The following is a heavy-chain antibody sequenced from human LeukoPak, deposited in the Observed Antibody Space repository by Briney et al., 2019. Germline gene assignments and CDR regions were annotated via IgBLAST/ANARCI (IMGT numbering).Heavy chain of an antibody. V-gene: IGHV3-7*01. J-gene: IGHJ4*01. CDR2: IKYDGSEK. D-gene: IGHD6-13*01. Sequence: PGGSLRLSCAVSGFTFSNYWMNWVRQAPGKGLEWVSSIKYDGSEKSYVDSVKGRFTISRANAKNSLYLQMSSLRAEDTAVYYCARDRIEAGLYFDLWGQGTLVTVSS. CDR3: ARDRIEAGLYFDL. CDR1: GFTFSNYW.